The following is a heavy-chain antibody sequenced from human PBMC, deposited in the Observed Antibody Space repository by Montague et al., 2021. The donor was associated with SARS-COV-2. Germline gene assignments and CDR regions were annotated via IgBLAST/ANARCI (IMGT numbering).Heavy chain of an antibody. CDR1: GASVGSSD. D-gene: IGHD5-18*01. CDR2: FYSVWST. V-gene: IGHV4-59*02. J-gene: IGHJ3*02. Sequence: SETLSLTCTVSGASVGSSDWGWIRQSPGKGLELIGYFYSVWSTDYNPSLKSRATISRDTSKNQFSLKVRSVTAADTAVYYCARENMTADAFDIWGQGTMVTVSS. CDR3: ARENMTADAFDI.